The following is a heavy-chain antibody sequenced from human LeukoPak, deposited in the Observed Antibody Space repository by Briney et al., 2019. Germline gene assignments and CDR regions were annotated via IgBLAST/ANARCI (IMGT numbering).Heavy chain of an antibody. CDR2: ISGSGGST. J-gene: IGHJ4*02. Sequence: PGGSLRLSCAASGFTFSSYAMSWVRQAPGEGLEWVSAISGSGGSTYYADSVKGRFTISRDNSKNTLYLQMNSLRAEDTAVYYCAKDRYITMIVVGNFDYWGQGTLVTVSS. CDR1: GFTFSSYA. CDR3: AKDRYITMIVVGNFDY. V-gene: IGHV3-23*01. D-gene: IGHD3-22*01.